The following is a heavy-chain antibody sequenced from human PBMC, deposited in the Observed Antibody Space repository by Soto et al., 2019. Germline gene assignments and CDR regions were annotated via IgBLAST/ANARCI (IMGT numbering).Heavy chain of an antibody. CDR2: ISGSGLKI. D-gene: IGHD6-13*01. V-gene: IGHV3-23*01. Sequence: GGSLRLSCAASGFTFSSYAMNWVRQAPGEGLEWVATISGSGLKIFYADSVKGRFTISRDNSENTLYLQLNSLRGEDTALYFCAKDGEPDPGTSWFFDLWGRGTLVTVSS. CDR3: AKDGEPDPGTSWFFDL. J-gene: IGHJ2*01. CDR1: GFTFSSYA.